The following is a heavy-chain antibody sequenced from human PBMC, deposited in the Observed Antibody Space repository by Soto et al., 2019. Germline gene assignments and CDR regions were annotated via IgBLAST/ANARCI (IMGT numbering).Heavy chain of an antibody. Sequence: EVQLVESGGGLVQPGGSLRLSCAASGFTFSSYWMSWVRQAPGKGLEWVANIKQDGSEKYYVDSVKGRFTIPRDNAKNSLYLQMNSLRAEDTAVYYCARRGFVVVLAATIDAFDIWGQGTMVTVSS. J-gene: IGHJ3*02. D-gene: IGHD2-15*01. CDR2: IKQDGSEK. CDR3: ARRGFVVVLAATIDAFDI. CDR1: GFTFSSYW. V-gene: IGHV3-7*01.